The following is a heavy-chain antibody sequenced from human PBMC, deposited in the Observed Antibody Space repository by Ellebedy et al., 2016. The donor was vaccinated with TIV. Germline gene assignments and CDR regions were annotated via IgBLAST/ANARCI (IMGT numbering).Heavy chain of an antibody. V-gene: IGHV3-33*08. CDR3: ARVSDSSGWSFSLDY. D-gene: IGHD6-19*01. CDR1: GFTFSSYG. J-gene: IGHJ4*02. Sequence: GGSLRLSXAASGFTFSSYGMHWGRQAPGKGLEWVAVIWYDGSNKYYADSVKGRFTISRDNSKNTLYLQMNSLRAEDTAVYYCARVSDSSGWSFSLDYWGQGTLVTVSS. CDR2: IWYDGSNK.